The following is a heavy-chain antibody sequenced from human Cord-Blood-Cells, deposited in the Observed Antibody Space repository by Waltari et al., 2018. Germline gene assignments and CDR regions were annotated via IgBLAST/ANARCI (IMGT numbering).Heavy chain of an antibody. CDR1: GGSISSSSYY. J-gene: IGHJ3*02. CDR2: IYYSGST. Sequence: QLQLQESGPGLVKPSETLSLTCTVSGGSISSSSYYWGWIRQPPGKGLEWIGSIYYSGSTYSNPSLKSRVPISVDTSKNQFSLKLSSVTAADTAVYYCARPYDFWRAGNAFDIWGQGTMVTVSS. V-gene: IGHV4-39*01. CDR3: ARPYDFWRAGNAFDI. D-gene: IGHD3-3*01.